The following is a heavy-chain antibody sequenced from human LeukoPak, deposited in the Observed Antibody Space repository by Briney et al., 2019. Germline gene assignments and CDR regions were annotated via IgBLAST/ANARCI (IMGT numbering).Heavy chain of an antibody. CDR1: GYSFTDYW. CDR3: ARPSSLYGGTSEDY. Sequence: KPGESLKISCKASGYSFTDYWIVWVRQMGRRGLEWMGAIYPGDSDTRYSPSLDGQVTISADKSVSTTYLQWSRLQASDTAMYYCARPSSLYGGTSEDYWGQGTLVTVSS. V-gene: IGHV5-51*01. J-gene: IGHJ4*02. D-gene: IGHD4-23*01. CDR2: IYPGDSDT.